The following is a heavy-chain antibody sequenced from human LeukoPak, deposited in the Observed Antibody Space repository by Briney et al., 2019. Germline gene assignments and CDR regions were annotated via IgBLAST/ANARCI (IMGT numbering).Heavy chain of an antibody. Sequence: SETLSLTCTVSGGSISSYYWSWIRQPPGKGLEWIGYIYYSGSTNYNPSLKSRVTISVDTSKNQFSLKLSSVTAADPAVYYWARAREYFDYWGQGPLVTVSS. CDR3: ARAREYFDY. CDR1: GGSISSYY. CDR2: IYYSGST. J-gene: IGHJ4*02. V-gene: IGHV4-59*01.